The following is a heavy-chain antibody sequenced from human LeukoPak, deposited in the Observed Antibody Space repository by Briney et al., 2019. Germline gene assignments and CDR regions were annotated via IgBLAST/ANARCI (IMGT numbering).Heavy chain of an antibody. V-gene: IGHV1-69*06. CDR2: IIPIFGTA. J-gene: IGHJ3*02. D-gene: IGHD5-12*01. CDR1: GGTFSSYA. CDR3: ARVIGPYSGYIDAFDI. Sequence: SVKVSCKASGGTFSSYAISWVRQAPGQGLEWMGGIIPIFGTANCAQKFQGRVTITADKSTSTAYMELSSLRSEDTAVYYCARVIGPYSGYIDAFDIWGQGTMVTVSS.